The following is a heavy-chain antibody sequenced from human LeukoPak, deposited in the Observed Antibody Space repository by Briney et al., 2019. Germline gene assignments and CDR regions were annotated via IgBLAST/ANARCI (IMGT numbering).Heavy chain of an antibody. V-gene: IGHV4-4*07. D-gene: IGHD6-13*01. CDR1: GGSISSYY. J-gene: IGHJ4*02. Sequence: TSETLSLTCTVSGGSISSYYWSWIRQPAGKGLEWIGRIYTSGSTNYNPSLKSRVTMSVDTSKNQFSLKPSSVTAADTAVYYCARVLSYLRDGGIAAAYFDYWGQGTLVTVSS. CDR3: ARVLSYLRDGGIAAAYFDY. CDR2: IYTSGST.